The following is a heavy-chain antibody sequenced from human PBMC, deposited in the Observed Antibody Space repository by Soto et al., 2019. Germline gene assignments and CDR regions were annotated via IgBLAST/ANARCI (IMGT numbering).Heavy chain of an antibody. J-gene: IGHJ5*02. CDR1: GYTFTSYG. CDR2: ISAYSGNT. V-gene: IGHV1-18*01. D-gene: IGHD3-22*01. Sequence: ASVKVSCKASGYTFTSYGISWVRQAPGQGLEWMGWISAYSGNTNYAQKLQGRVTMTTDTSTSTAYMELRSLRSGDTAVYYCARVKGSGYHNWFDPWGQGTLVTVSS. CDR3: ARVKGSGYHNWFDP.